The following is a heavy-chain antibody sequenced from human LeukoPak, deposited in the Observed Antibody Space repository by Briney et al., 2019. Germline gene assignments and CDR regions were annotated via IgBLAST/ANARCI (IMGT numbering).Heavy chain of an antibody. CDR3: AGGKNLYGSGSYYNSLPFGY. D-gene: IGHD3-10*01. CDR2: INHSGST. V-gene: IGHV4-34*01. J-gene: IGHJ4*02. CDR1: GGSFSGYY. Sequence: SETLSLTCAVYGGSFSGYYWSWIRQPPGKGLEWIGEINHSGSTNYNPSLKSRVTISVDTSKNQFSLKLSSVTAADTAVYYCAGGKNLYGSGSYYNSLPFGYWGQGTLVTVSS.